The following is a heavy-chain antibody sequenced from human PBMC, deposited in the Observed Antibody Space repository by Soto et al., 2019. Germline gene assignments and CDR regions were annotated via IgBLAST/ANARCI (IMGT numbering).Heavy chain of an antibody. CDR1: GGSISSGGYY. D-gene: IGHD3-3*01. J-gene: IGHJ5*02. CDR3: ASYLFSIFSLSWFDP. V-gene: IGHV4-31*03. Sequence: SETLSLTCTVSGGSISSGGYYWSWIRQHPGKGLEWIGYIYYSGSTYYNPSLKSRVTISVDTSKNQFSLKLSSVTAADTAVYYCASYLFSIFSLSWFDPWGQGTLVTVSS. CDR2: IYYSGST.